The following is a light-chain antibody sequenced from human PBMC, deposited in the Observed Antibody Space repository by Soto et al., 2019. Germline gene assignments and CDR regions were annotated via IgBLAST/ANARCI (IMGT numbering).Light chain of an antibody. CDR1: QSVSSSY. J-gene: IGKJ1*01. V-gene: IGKV3-20*01. Sequence: EIVLTQSPVSLTLSPGERATLSCRASQSVSSSYLALYQQKPGQAPRLLIYGASSRANGIPDRFSGSGSGTVFTLTISRLEPEDFAVYYCQKYGSSPRKFGQGTKVDIK. CDR2: GAS. CDR3: QKYGSSPRK.